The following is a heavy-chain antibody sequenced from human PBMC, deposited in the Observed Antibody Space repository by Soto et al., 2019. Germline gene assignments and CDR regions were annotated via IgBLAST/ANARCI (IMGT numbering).Heavy chain of an antibody. Sequence: QITLKESGPTLVKPTQTLTLTCTFSGFSLSTSGVGVGWIRQPPGKALEWLALIYWDDDKRYSPSLKSRLTITKDTSNNQVVLTMTNMDPVDTATYYGAHLQKVMGHYYYGMDVWGQGTTVTVSS. V-gene: IGHV2-5*02. CDR3: AHLQKVMGHYYYGMDV. J-gene: IGHJ6*02. D-gene: IGHD3-16*01. CDR2: IYWDDDK. CDR1: GFSLSTSGVG.